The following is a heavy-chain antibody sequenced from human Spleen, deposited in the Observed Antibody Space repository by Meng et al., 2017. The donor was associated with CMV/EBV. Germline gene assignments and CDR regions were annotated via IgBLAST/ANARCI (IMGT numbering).Heavy chain of an antibody. D-gene: IGHD4-23*01. CDR1: GYTFTGYY. CDR2: INPNSGGT. J-gene: IGHJ4*02. CDR3: ASPSYGGNSGSHLIY. V-gene: IGHV1-2*02. Sequence: ASVKVSCKASGYTFTGYYMHCVRRAPGQGLEWMGWINPNSGGTNYAQKFQGRVTITRDTSISTAYMEMSRLRSDDTAVYYCASPSYGGNSGSHLIYWGQGTLVTVSS.